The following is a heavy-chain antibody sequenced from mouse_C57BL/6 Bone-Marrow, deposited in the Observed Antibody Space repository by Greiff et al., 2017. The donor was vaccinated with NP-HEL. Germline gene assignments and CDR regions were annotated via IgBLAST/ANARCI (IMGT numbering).Heavy chain of an antibody. V-gene: IGHV1-64*01. J-gene: IGHJ2*01. CDR2: IYPNSGST. Sequence: VQLQQPWAEPVKPGALVKLSRKASCYTFTSYWMHWVKQRPGQGPEWIGMIYPNSGSTNYNEKFKSKATLTVDKSSSTAYMQLGSLTSEDSAVYYYARKVDYWGQGTTLTVSS. CDR3: ARKVDY. CDR1: CYTFTSYW.